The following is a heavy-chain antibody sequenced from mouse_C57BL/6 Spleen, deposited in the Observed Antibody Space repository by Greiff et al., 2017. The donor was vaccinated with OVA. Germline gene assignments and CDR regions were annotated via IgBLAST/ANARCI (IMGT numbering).Heavy chain of an antibody. J-gene: IGHJ3*01. Sequence: VQLQQPGAELVRPGSSVKLSCKASGYTFTSYWMDWVKQRPGQGLEWIGNIYPSDGETHYNQKFKDKATLTVDKSSSTAYMQLSSLTSEDSAVYYCAREEGYWGQGTLVTVSA. V-gene: IGHV1-61*01. CDR1: GYTFTSYW. CDR3: AREEGY. CDR2: IYPSDGET.